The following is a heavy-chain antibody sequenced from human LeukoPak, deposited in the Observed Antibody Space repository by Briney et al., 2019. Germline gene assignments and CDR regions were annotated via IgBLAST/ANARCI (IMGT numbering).Heavy chain of an antibody. V-gene: IGHV3-74*01. D-gene: IGHD5-24*01. CDR2: INSDGSST. CDR1: GFTFSSYW. Sequence: GGSLRLSCAASGFTFSSYWMHWVRHAAGKGLVWVSRINSDGSSTSYADSVKGRFTISRDNAKNTLYLQMNSLRAEDTAVYYCARVGQRWLQCLDYWGQGTLVTVSS. CDR3: ARVGQRWLQCLDY. J-gene: IGHJ4*02.